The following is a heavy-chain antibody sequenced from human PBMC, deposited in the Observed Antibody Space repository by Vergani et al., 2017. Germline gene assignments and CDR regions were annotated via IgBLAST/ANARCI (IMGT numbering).Heavy chain of an antibody. CDR3: AKSPGYCSSTSCYPYYYYMDV. J-gene: IGHJ6*03. Sequence: EVQLLESGGGLVQPGGSLRLSYAASGFTFSSYAMSWVRQAPGKGLEWVSAISGSGGSTYYADSVKGRFTISRDNSKNTLYLQMNSLRAEDTAVYYCAKSPGYCSSTSCYPYYYYMDVWGKGTTVTVSS. CDR1: GFTFSSYA. D-gene: IGHD2-2*01. CDR2: ISGSGGST. V-gene: IGHV3-23*01.